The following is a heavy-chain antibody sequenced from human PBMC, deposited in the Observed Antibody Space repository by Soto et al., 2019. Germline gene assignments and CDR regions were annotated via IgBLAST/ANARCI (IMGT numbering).Heavy chain of an antibody. CDR3: AKDLSYSSGKGDYFDY. CDR1: GFTFSSYA. V-gene: IGHV3-23*01. J-gene: IGHJ4*02. CDR2: ISGSGGST. Sequence: GGSLRLSCAASGFTFSSYAMSWVRQAPGKGLEWVSAISGSGGSTYYADPVKGRFTISRDNSKNTLYLQMNSLRAEDTAVYYCAKDLSYSSGKGDYFDYWGQGTLVTVSS. D-gene: IGHD6-19*01.